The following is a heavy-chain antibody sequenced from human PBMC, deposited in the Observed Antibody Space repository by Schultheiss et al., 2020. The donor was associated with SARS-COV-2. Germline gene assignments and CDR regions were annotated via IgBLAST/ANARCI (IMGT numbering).Heavy chain of an antibody. D-gene: IGHD2-2*01. CDR1: GYTFTGYY. V-gene: IGHV1-2*02. Sequence: ASVKVSCKASGYTFTGYYMHWVRQAPGQGLEWMGWISAYNGNTNYAQKLQGRVTMTRDTSISTAYMELSSLRSEDTAVYYCARVAFVVVPAAKGGFDPWGQGTLVTVSS. CDR3: ARVAFVVVPAAKGGFDP. CDR2: ISAYNGNT. J-gene: IGHJ5*02.